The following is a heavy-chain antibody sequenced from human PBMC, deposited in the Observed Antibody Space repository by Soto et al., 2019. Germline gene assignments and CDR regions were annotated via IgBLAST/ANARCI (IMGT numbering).Heavy chain of an antibody. Sequence: EVQLLESGGGLVQPGGSLRLSCAASGFTFSSYAMSWVRQAPGKGLEWVSAMSGGGGSTYYADSVKGRFTISRDNPKHTLYLKMNSLRAEDTAVYYCAAVGDSSGKGFQHWGQGTLVTVSS. CDR3: AAVGDSSGKGFQH. J-gene: IGHJ1*01. D-gene: IGHD3-22*01. CDR2: MSGGGGST. V-gene: IGHV3-23*01. CDR1: GFTFSSYA.